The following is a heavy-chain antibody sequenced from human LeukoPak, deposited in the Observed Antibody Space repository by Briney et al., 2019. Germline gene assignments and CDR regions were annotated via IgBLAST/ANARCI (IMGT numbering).Heavy chain of an antibody. D-gene: IGHD2-2*01. CDR2: INPNSGGT. V-gene: IGHV1-2*02. J-gene: IGHJ4*02. Sequence: ASVKVSCKASGYTFTGYYMHWVRQAPGQGLEWMGWINPNSGGTNYAQKFQGRVTITRDTSISTAYMELSRLRSDDTAVYYCARARVPAATILVYWGQGTLVTVSS. CDR3: ARARVPAATILVY. CDR1: GYTFTGYY.